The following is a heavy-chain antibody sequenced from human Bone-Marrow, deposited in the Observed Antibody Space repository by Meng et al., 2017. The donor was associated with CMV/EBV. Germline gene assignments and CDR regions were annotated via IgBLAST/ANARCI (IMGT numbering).Heavy chain of an antibody. CDR3: ANTNDYGGYSLN. V-gene: IGHV3-23*01. D-gene: IGHD4-23*01. J-gene: IGHJ4*02. Sequence: GESLKISCAASGFTFSSYAMSWVRQAPGKGLEWDSAISGSGGSTYYADSVKGRFTISRDNAKNSLYLQMNSLRAEDTAVYYCANTNDYGGYSLNWGQGTLVTFSS. CDR2: ISGSGGST. CDR1: GFTFSSYA.